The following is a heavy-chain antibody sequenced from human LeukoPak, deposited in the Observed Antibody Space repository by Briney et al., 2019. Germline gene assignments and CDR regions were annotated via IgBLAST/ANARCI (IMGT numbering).Heavy chain of an antibody. CDR1: GGSISSGDYY. CDR3: ARVPGDDAFDI. J-gene: IGHJ3*02. V-gene: IGHV4-61*08. CDR2: IYYSGST. D-gene: IGHD2-2*01. Sequence: SETLSLTCTVSGGSISSGDYYWSWIRQPPGKGLEWIGYIYYSGSTYYNPSLKRRVTISVDTAKNQFSLKLSSVTAAGTAVYYCARVPGDDAFDIWGQGTMVTVSS.